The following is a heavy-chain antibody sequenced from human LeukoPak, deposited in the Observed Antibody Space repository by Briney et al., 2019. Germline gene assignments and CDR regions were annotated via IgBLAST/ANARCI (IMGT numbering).Heavy chain of an antibody. J-gene: IGHJ4*02. CDR3: ARVGSIAVAGDFDY. D-gene: IGHD6-19*01. V-gene: IGHV4-59*01. Sequence: SETLSLTCTVSGGSISSYYWSWIRQPPGKGLEGIGYIYYSGSTNYNPSLKSRVTISVDTSKNQFSLKLSSVTAADTAVYYCARVGSIAVAGDFDYWGQGTLVTVSS. CDR1: GGSISSYY. CDR2: IYYSGST.